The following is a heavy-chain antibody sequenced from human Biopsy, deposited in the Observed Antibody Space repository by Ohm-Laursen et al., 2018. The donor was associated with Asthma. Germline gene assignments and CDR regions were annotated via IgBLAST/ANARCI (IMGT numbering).Heavy chain of an antibody. CDR1: GRSISNFY. CDR2: IYYSGTT. J-gene: IGHJ4*02. D-gene: IGHD3-16*01. Sequence: PSDTLSLTCTVSGRSISNFYWSWIRQPPGKGLEWIGDIYYSGTTNYNPSLKSRVTISVDTSKNQLSLQLKSVTAADTAVYFCARKLRSLGAFDYWGQGTLVTVSS. CDR3: ARKLRSLGAFDY. V-gene: IGHV4-59*07.